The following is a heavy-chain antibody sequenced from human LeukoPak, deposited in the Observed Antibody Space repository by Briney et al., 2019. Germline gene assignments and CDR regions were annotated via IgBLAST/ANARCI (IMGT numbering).Heavy chain of an antibody. CDR3: AKTIVLMIYSTPAACDI. CDR2: ISSDGYTK. CDR1: GFTFSSHG. J-gene: IGHJ3*02. D-gene: IGHD2-8*01. Sequence: TGGSLRLSCAASGFTFSSHGMHWVRQAPGKGLEWMVVISSDGYTKYYADSVKGRFSISRDNSKNTLDLEMSSLRDEDTAVYYCAKTIVLMIYSTPAACDIWGQGTMVTVSS. V-gene: IGHV3-30*18.